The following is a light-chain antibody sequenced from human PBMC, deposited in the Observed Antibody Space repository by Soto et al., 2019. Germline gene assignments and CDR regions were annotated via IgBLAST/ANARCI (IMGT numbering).Light chain of an antibody. CDR2: GAS. V-gene: IGKV3-20*01. CDR3: QQSLNPKT. CDR1: ESVSSIY. J-gene: IGKJ1*01. Sequence: VVLTQSPATLSLYTGERATLSCRASESVSSIYVAWYQQKPGQAPTLLIYGASTRATGIPDRFSGSGSGTDLTLTIDRLEPEDFAVYYCQQSLNPKTFGQGTKV.